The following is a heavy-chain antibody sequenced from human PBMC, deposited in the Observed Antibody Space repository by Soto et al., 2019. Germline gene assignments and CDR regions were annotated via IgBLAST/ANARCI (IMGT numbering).Heavy chain of an antibody. CDR3: ARANVDTSVVNEYYFDY. V-gene: IGHV3-21*01. CDR2: VSSTSGYI. CDR1: GFTFSNYK. D-gene: IGHD5-18*01. Sequence: PGGSLRLSCAVFGFTFSNYKMSWVRQAPGKGLEWVSSVSSTSGYIYYGDSVKGRFTISRDNAKNSRYLQMNSLRAEDTAVYYCARANVDTSVVNEYYFDYWGQGTLVTVSS. J-gene: IGHJ4*02.